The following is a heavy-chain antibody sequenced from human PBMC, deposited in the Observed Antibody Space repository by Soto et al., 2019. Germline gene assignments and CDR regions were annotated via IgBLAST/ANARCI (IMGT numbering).Heavy chain of an antibody. J-gene: IGHJ4*02. Sequence: ASVKVSCKASGYTFTSYGISWVRQAPGQRLEWMGWINAGNGNTKYSQKFQGRVTITRDTSASAAYMELSSLRSEDTAVYYCARSIVVVTALDYWGQGTLVTVSS. D-gene: IGHD2-21*02. CDR1: GYTFTSYG. V-gene: IGHV1-3*01. CDR3: ARSIVVVTALDY. CDR2: INAGNGNT.